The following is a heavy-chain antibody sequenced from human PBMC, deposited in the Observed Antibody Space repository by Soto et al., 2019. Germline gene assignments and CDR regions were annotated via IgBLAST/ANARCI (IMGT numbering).Heavy chain of an antibody. V-gene: IGHV4-30-4*01. Sequence: PSETLSLTCTVSGGSINSGDYYWSWIRQPPGKGLEWIGYINYSGTTYYNPSLKSRVTISVDTSKNQFSLKLTSVTAADTAVYYCARDKITGLFDYWGQGTLVTVSS. CDR3: ARDKITGLFDY. CDR2: INYSGTT. J-gene: IGHJ4*02. D-gene: IGHD2-8*02. CDR1: GGSINSGDYY.